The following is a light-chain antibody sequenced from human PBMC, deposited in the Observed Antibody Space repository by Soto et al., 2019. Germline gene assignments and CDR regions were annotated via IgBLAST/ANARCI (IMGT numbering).Light chain of an antibody. Sequence: EIVLTQSPGTLSLSPGERVTLSCRASQSISSSYLAWYQQKPGQAPRLLIYAASSRATGIPDRFSGSGSGTDFTLTISRLEPEGFAVYYCQQYGSSSYTFGQGTQLEIK. CDR2: AAS. V-gene: IGKV3-20*01. CDR3: QQYGSSSYT. CDR1: QSISSSY. J-gene: IGKJ2*01.